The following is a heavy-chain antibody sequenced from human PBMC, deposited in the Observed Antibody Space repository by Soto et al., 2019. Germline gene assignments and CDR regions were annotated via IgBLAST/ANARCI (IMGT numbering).Heavy chain of an antibody. V-gene: IGHV4-34*01. J-gene: IGHJ4*02. CDR2: INHSGST. D-gene: IGHD3-9*01. Sequence: SETLSLTCAVYGGSFSGYYWSWIRQPPGKGLEWIGEINHSGSTNYNPSLKSRVTISVDTSKNQFSLKLSSVTAADTAVYYRARGNFDHSLDYRGQGTLVTVSS. CDR1: GGSFSGYY. CDR3: ARGNFDHSLDY.